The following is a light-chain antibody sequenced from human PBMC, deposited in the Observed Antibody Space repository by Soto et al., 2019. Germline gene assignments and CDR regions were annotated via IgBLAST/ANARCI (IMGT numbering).Light chain of an antibody. CDR3: RSYAGSSHWV. CDR2: EVS. CDR1: SSDVGGYNY. Sequence: QSALTQPPSASGSPGQSVTISCTGTSSDVGGYNYVSWYQQHPGKAPKLMIYEVSKRPSGVPDRFSGSKSGNTASLIVSGIQVGDGADYYCRSYAGSSHWVFGERTKLTVL. J-gene: IGLJ3*02. V-gene: IGLV2-8*01.